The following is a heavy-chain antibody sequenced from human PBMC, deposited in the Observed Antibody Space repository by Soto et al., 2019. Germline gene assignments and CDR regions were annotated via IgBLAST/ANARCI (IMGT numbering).Heavy chain of an antibody. J-gene: IGHJ4*02. CDR2: INGRGNYI. D-gene: IGHD1-26*01. CDR3: VREDGKVGTNSAFDY. Sequence: PGGSLRLSCASSGFTFSTYTRNWVRQAPGKGLEWVSSINGRGNYIYYTESVKGRFTISRDNAKNSLYLQMDRLRAEDTALYYCVREDGKVGTNSAFDYWGLGALVTVYS. V-gene: IGHV3-21*01. CDR1: GFTFSTYT.